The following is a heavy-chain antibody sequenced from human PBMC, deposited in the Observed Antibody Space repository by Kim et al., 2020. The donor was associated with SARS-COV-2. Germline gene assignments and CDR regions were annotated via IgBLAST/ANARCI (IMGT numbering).Heavy chain of an antibody. CDR3: ARDFSGSSGSYLGHDAFDI. CDR1: GFTFSSYE. CDR2: ISSSGSTI. D-gene: IGHD1-26*01. Sequence: GGSLRLSCAASGFTFSSYEMNWVRQAPGKGLEWVSYISSSGSTIYYADSVKGRFTISRDNAKNSLYLQMNSLSAEDTAVYYCARDFSGSSGSYLGHDAFDIWGQGTMVTVSS. V-gene: IGHV3-48*03. J-gene: IGHJ3*02.